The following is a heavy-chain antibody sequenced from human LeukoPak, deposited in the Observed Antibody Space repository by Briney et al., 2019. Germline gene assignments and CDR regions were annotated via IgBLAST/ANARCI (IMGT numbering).Heavy chain of an antibody. CDR2: ISDSGGST. D-gene: IGHD3-22*01. Sequence: PGGSLRLSCAAAGFTFSDYCMSWVRQAPGKGLEWVAGISDSGGSTNYADSVKGRFTISRDNPKNTLYLQMNSLRAEDTAVYFCAKRGVVIRVILVGFHKEAYYFDSWGQGALVTVSS. CDR3: AKRGVVIRVILVGFHKEAYYFDS. J-gene: IGHJ4*02. V-gene: IGHV3-23*01. CDR1: GFTFSDYC.